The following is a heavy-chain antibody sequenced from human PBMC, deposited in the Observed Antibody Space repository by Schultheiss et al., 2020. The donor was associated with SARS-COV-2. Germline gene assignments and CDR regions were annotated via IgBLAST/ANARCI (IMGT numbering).Heavy chain of an antibody. CDR3: ARGNYYGMDV. CDR2: ISSSSYT. CDR1: GFTFSNSD. V-gene: IGHV3-11*05. Sequence: GGSLRLSCAASGFTFSNSDMNWVHQAPGKGLEWVSYISSSSYTNYADSVKGRFTISRDNAKNSLYLQMNSLRAEDTAVYYCARGNYYGMDVWGQGTMVTVSS. J-gene: IGHJ6*02.